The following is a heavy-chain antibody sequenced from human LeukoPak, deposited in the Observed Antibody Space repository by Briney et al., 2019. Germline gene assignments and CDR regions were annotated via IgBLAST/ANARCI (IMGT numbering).Heavy chain of an antibody. CDR2: INPTGGST. Sequence: GASVKVSCKASGYTFTRYYMHWVRQAPGQGLEGVGLINPTGGSTDYAQQFQGRVTMTRDMSTSTDYMELNSLRSEDTASYYCARDNSVGNNAWWFDPWGQGTLATVSS. D-gene: IGHD1-26*01. V-gene: IGHV1-46*01. CDR1: GYTFTRYY. CDR3: ARDNSVGNNAWWFDP. J-gene: IGHJ5*02.